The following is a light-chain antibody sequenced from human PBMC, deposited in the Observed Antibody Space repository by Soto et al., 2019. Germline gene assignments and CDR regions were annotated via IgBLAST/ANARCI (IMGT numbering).Light chain of an antibody. J-gene: IGLJ1*01. V-gene: IGLV2-23*01. CDR2: EGS. CDR1: SSDVGTYNL. Sequence: QSALTQPASVSGSPGQSITISCTGTSSDVGTYNLVSWYEQHPGKAPKLMIYEGSKRPSGVSNRFSGSKSGNTASLTISGLQAEDEADYYCCSYALGSTYVFGTGTKLTVL. CDR3: CSYALGSTYV.